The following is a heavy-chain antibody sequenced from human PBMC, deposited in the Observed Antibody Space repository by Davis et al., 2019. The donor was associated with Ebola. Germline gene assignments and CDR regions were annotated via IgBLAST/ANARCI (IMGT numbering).Heavy chain of an antibody. D-gene: IGHD2-8*01. CDR1: GASTSDYY. CDR3: ARLESVMGLDY. CDR2: IYSSGRV. J-gene: IGHJ4*02. V-gene: IGHV4-59*08. Sequence: MPSETLSLTCAVSGASTSDYYWTWIRQPPGKGLEWIGFIYSSGRVNYNPSLKSRVTISEDTSKNQFSLKLSSVTAADTAVYYCARLESVMGLDYRGQGTLVTVSS.